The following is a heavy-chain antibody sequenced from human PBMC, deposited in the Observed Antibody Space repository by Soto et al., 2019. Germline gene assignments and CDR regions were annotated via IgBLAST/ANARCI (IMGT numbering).Heavy chain of an antibody. CDR3: ARPLDWYFDL. J-gene: IGHJ2*01. V-gene: IGHV4-34*01. CDR1: GGSFSGYY. Sequence: QVQLQQWGAGLLKPSETLSLTCAVYGGSFSGYYWSWIRQPPGKGLEWIGEINHSGSTNYNPSLKRRVTISVDTSKNQFSLKLSSVTAADTAVYYCARPLDWYFDLWGRGTLVTVSS. CDR2: INHSGST.